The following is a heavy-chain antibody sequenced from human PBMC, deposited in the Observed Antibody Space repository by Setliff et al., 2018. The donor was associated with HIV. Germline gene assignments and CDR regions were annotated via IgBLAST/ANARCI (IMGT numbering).Heavy chain of an antibody. V-gene: IGHV1-69*05. CDR2: IIPISGTA. J-gene: IGHJ5*02. CDR1: GGTFSNYG. CDR3: ARDFGGYCSSMSCPGLFDP. D-gene: IGHD2-2*01. Sequence: GASVKVSCKASGGTFSNYGMSWVRQAPGQGLEWMGGIIPISGTANYAQKFQGRVTITTDESTSTAYMELSGLRSEDTAVYYRARDFGGYCSSMSCPGLFDPWGQGTLVTVSS.